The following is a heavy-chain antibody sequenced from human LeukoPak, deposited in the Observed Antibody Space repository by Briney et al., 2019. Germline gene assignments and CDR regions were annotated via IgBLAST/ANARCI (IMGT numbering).Heavy chain of an antibody. CDR1: GYTFTSYG. CDR2: INPNSGGA. D-gene: IGHD5-12*01. CDR3: ARADVDMGY. V-gene: IGHV1-2*02. Sequence: ASVKVSCKASGYTFTSYGISWVRQAPGQGLEWMGWINPNSGGANYAQKFQGRVTMTRDTSISTAYMELSRLRSDDTAVYYCARADVDMGYWGQGTLVTVSS. J-gene: IGHJ4*02.